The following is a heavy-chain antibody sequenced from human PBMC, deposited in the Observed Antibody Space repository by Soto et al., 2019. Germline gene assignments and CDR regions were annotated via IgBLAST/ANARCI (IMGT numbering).Heavy chain of an antibody. CDR3: AINYYDSSGYLY. CDR2: IDPSGNGT. J-gene: IGHJ4*02. CDR1: GHTLINYY. D-gene: IGHD3-22*01. V-gene: IGHV1-46*01. Sequence: QVQLVQSGAEVKKPGASVKVSCKTSGHTLINYYMHWVRQAPGQGLDWLGKIDPSGNGTSYAERFQGRITLTSETYTNTVYVELSSLRSEDTAIYYCAINYYDSSGYLYWGQGTLVTVSS.